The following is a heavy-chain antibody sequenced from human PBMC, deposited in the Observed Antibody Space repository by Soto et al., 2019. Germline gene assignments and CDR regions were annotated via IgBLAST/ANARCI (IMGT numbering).Heavy chain of an antibody. CDR2: VIPLFDTA. J-gene: IGHJ6*02. V-gene: IGHV1-69*01. CDR3: ATGGHNDGYNFYHGMDV. D-gene: IGHD3-16*01. CDR1: GGIFTNNA. Sequence: QVRVVQSGAEVKKPGSSVKVSCKVSGGIFTNNAISWVRQAPGQGIEWLGGVIPLFDTAYYAQIFRGRLRISADGATTTAYMELSGLTSADTAVYFCATGGHNDGYNFYHGMDVWGQGTTVTVS.